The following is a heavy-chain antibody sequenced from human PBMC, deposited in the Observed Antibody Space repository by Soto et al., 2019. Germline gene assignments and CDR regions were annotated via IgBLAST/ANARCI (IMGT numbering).Heavy chain of an antibody. D-gene: IGHD4-17*01. CDR2: IYYSGST. CDR1: GGSISSYY. J-gene: IGHJ5*02. CDR3: ASTTVTIRGPNWFDP. Sequence: PSXTLSLTCTVSGGSISSYYWSWIRQPPGKGLEWIGYIYYSGSTNYNPSLKSRVTISVDTSKNQFSLKLSSVTAADTAVYYCASTTVTIRGPNWFDPWGQGTLVTVSS. V-gene: IGHV4-59*08.